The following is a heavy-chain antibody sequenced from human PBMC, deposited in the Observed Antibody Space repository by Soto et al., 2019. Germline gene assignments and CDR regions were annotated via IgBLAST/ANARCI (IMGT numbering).Heavy chain of an antibody. J-gene: IGHJ6*01. V-gene: IGHV3-30*18. CDR2: ISYDGSNK. CDR3: AKDHSSSHPMYYDYYGMDV. CDR1: GFTFSSYG. Sequence: QVQLVESGGGVVQPGRSLRLSCAASGFTFSSYGMHWVRQAPGKGLEWVAVISYDGSNKYYADSVKGRFTISRDNSKNTLYLQMNSLRAEDTAVYYCAKDHSSSHPMYYDYYGMDVW. D-gene: IGHD6-6*01.